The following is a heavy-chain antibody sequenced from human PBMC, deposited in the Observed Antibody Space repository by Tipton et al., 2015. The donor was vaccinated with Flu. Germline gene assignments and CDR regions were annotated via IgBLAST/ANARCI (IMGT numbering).Heavy chain of an antibody. CDR3: ARDWAVTTYFDY. J-gene: IGHJ4*02. CDR1: GFTFSSYW. CDR2: IKQDGSEK. D-gene: IGHD4-17*01. V-gene: IGHV3-7*01. Sequence: SLRLSCAASGFTFSSYWMSWVRQAPGKGLEWVANIKQDGSEKYYVDSVRGRFAISRDNAKNSLYLQINSLRAEDTAVYYCARDWAVTTYFDYWGQGTLVTVSS.